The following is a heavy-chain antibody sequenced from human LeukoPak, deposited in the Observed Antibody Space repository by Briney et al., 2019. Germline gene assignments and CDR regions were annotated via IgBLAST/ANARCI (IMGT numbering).Heavy chain of an antibody. D-gene: IGHD5-12*01. CDR2: ISSTSGYI. CDR1: GFTFSSVS. J-gene: IGHJ4*02. Sequence: GGSLRLSCAASGFTFSSVSMNWVRQAPGKGLEWVSSISSTSGYISCADSMKGRFTISRDNAKGSLYLQMDSLRAEDTAVYYCARVHSGYGPDYIDHWGQGTLVTVSS. CDR3: ARVHSGYGPDYIDH. V-gene: IGHV3-21*01.